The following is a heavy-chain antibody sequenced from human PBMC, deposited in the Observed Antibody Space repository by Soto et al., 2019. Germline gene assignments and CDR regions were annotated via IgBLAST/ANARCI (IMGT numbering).Heavy chain of an antibody. Sequence: PGASLKISCKGSGYTFTNYWIAWVRQMPGKGLEWMGIIYPGDSDIRYSPSFQGQVTISADKSISTAYLQWSSLKASDTAMYYCAIPLHDYRKYYFDYWAQGALVPVSS. D-gene: IGHD4-17*01. CDR3: AIPLHDYRKYYFDY. V-gene: IGHV5-51*01. CDR1: GYTFTNYW. CDR2: IYPGDSDI. J-gene: IGHJ4*02.